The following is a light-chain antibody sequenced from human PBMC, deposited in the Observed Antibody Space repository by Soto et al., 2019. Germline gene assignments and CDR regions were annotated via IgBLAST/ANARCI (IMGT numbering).Light chain of an antibody. CDR2: ASS. CDR3: QHYINSPWT. Sequence: EIVLTQSPGTLSLSPEERATLSCRASQTVRNNYLAWYQQKPGQAPRLLIYASSRRATDIPDRFSGSGSGTDFTLTISRLEPEDFAVYYCQHYINSPWTFGQGTKVDIK. V-gene: IGKV3-20*01. J-gene: IGKJ1*01. CDR1: QTVRNNY.